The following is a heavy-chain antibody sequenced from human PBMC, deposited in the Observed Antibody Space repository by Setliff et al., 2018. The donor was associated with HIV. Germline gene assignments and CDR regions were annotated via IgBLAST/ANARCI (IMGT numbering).Heavy chain of an antibody. CDR1: EFSFSTSW. J-gene: IGHJ6*03. CDR2: INSDGSTT. CDR3: HCFMAG. V-gene: IGHV3-74*03. Sequence: PGGSLRLSCAASEFSFSTSWMHWVRQAPGKGLVWVSTINSDGSTTTYADSVKGRFTISRDNAKNTLYLQMNSLRGEDTAVYYCHCFMAGWGKGTTVTSP.